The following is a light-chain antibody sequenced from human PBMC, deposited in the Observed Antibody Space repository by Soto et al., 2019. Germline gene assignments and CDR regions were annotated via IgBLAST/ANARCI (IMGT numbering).Light chain of an antibody. CDR3: GTWDGSLSAVV. V-gene: IGLV1-51*01. J-gene: IGLJ2*01. Sequence: QSVLTQPPSVSAAPGQKVIISCSGSSSNIGNNYVSWYQQLPGTAPKVLIYDNNKRPSGIPDRFSASKSGTSATLGITGLQTGDEADYYCGTWDGSLSAVVFGGGTKLTVL. CDR1: SSNIGNNY. CDR2: DNN.